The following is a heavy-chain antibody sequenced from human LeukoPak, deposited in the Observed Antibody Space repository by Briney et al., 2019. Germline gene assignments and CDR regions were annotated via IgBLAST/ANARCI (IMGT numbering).Heavy chain of an antibody. J-gene: IGHJ4*02. Sequence: GGSLRLSCAASGFTFSNYGMHWVRQAPGKGLEGVAVIWYDGSNKYYADSVKGRFTISRDNSKNTLYLQMNSLRAEDTAVYYCAFGSGSYYSFTFDYWGQGTLVTVSS. CDR1: GFTFSNYG. CDR3: AFGSGSYYSFTFDY. CDR2: IWYDGSNK. D-gene: IGHD3-10*01. V-gene: IGHV3-33*08.